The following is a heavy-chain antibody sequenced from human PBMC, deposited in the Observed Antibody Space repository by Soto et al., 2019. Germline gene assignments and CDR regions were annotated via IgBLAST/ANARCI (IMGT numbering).Heavy chain of an antibody. CDR3: VRGAVGYCSSTSCYLNDY. CDR2: MNPNSGNT. CDR1: GYTFTSYD. Sequence: ASVKVSCKASGYTFTSYDINWVRQATGQGLEWMGWMNPNSGNTGYAQKFQGRVTMTRNTSISTVYMELSSLRSEDTAVYYCVRGAVGYCSSTSCYLNDYWSQGTLVTLSS. D-gene: IGHD2-2*01. J-gene: IGHJ4*01. V-gene: IGHV1-8*01.